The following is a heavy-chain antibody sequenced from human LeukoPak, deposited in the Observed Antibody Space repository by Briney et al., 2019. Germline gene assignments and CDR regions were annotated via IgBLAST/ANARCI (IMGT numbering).Heavy chain of an antibody. CDR1: GYTFTSYG. CDR3: ARALHDSSGYYFDY. CDR2: ISAYNGNT. Sequence: ASVKVSCKASGYTFTSYGITWVRQAPGQGLEWMGWISAYNGNTNYAQNFQGRVTMTTDTSTSTAYVEVRSLRSDDTAVYYCARALHDSSGYYFDYWGQGTLVTVSS. D-gene: IGHD3-22*01. V-gene: IGHV1-18*01. J-gene: IGHJ4*02.